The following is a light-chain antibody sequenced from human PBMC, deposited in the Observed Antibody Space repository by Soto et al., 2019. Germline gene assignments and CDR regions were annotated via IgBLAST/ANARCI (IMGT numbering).Light chain of an antibody. CDR3: QQYGSSPG. Sequence: EIVLTQSPGTLSLSPGERATLSCRASQSVSSSYLGWYQQKPGQAPRLLIYGATSRATGLPDRFSGSGSGTDFTLTISRLEPEDFEVYYCQQYGSSPGFGPGTKVDIK. V-gene: IGKV3-20*01. CDR2: GAT. J-gene: IGKJ3*01. CDR1: QSVSSSY.